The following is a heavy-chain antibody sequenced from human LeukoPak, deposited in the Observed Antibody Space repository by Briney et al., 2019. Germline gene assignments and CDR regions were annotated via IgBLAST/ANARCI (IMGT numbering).Heavy chain of an antibody. CDR1: GYTFTGYY. D-gene: IGHD3-10*01. CDR3: ARGPQLGSGSYYPPGGDY. V-gene: IGHV1-2*02. CDR2: INPNSGGT. J-gene: IGHJ4*02. Sequence: PEASVKVSCKASGYTFTGYYMHWVRQAPGQGLEWMGWINPNSGGTNYAQKFQGRVAMTRDTSISTAYMELSRLRSDDTAVYYCARGPQLGSGSYYPPGGDYWGQGTLDTVSS.